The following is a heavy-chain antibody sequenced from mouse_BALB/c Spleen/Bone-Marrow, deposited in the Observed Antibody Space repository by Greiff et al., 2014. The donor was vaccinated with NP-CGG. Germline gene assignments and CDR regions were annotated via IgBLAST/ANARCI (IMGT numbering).Heavy chain of an antibody. D-gene: IGHD2-12*01. CDR1: GYSFTGYN. J-gene: IGHJ4*01. V-gene: IGHV1S135*01. Sequence: VQLKQSGPELEKPGASVRISCKASGYSFTGYNINWVRQSNGKSLEWIGYIDPYSGGTSYYQRFKDRATLTVDKSSSTAYMQLKSLTSEDSAVYYCARSLLRRDALDYRGQGTSVTVSS. CDR3: ARSLLRRDALDY. CDR2: IDPYSGGT.